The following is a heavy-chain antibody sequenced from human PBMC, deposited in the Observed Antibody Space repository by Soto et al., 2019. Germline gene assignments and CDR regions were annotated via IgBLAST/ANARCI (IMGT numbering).Heavy chain of an antibody. Sequence: QVQLQESGPGLVKPSGTLSLTCAVSGGSISSSNWWSWVRQPPGKGLEWIGEIYHSGSTNYNPSLTSRVTTSVDKAKNQFSLKLSSVTAADTAVYYCARVSGSYYYGMDVWGQGITVTVSS. D-gene: IGHD1-26*01. J-gene: IGHJ6*02. CDR3: ARVSGSYYYGMDV. CDR2: IYHSGST. CDR1: GGSISSSNW. V-gene: IGHV4-4*02.